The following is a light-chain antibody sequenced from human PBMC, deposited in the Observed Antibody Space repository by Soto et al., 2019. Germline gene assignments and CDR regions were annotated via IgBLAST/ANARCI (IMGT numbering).Light chain of an antibody. J-gene: IGKJ1*01. Sequence: EIVMTQTTATLSVSPGERATLSCRASQSVSSNLAWYQQKPGQAPRLLIYAASTRATGIPARFSGSGSGTEFTLTISSLQSEDFAVYYCQQYNNWPVFG. CDR3: QQYNNWPV. V-gene: IGKV3-15*01. CDR1: QSVSSN. CDR2: AAS.